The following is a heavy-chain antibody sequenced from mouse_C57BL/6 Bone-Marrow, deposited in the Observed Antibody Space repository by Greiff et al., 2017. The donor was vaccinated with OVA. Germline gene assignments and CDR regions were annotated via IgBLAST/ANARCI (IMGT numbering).Heavy chain of an antibody. D-gene: IGHD2-12*01. CDR3: ARDCYLPFAY. Sequence: EVQRVESGPGLVKPSQSLSLTCSVTGYSITSGYYWSWIRKFPGNKLEWRGYISYDGSNNYNPSLKNRISITRDTSKNQVFLKLNCVTSEDTATYYCARDCYLPFAYWGPATLVTVSA. V-gene: IGHV3-6*01. CDR2: ISYDGSN. CDR1: GYSITSGYY. J-gene: IGHJ3*01.